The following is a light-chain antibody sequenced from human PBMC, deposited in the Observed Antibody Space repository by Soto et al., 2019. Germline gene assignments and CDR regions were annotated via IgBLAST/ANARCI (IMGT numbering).Light chain of an antibody. CDR2: DAS. CDR3: QQRSDWPIT. Sequence: EIVWAQSPATLSLSPGERAFLSCRASQSINTYLSWYQQKPGQAPRLLIYDASNRATGIPARFSGRGSGTDFTLTISSLEPEDLAVYYCQQRSDWPITFGQGTRLEIK. V-gene: IGKV3-11*01. J-gene: IGKJ5*01. CDR1: QSINTY.